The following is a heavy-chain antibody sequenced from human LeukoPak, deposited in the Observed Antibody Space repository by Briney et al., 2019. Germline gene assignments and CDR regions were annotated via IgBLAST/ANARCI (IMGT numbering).Heavy chain of an antibody. CDR3: ARERAHKTTARPYFYFYGMDA. CDR2: TYSGGDT. D-gene: IGHD1-1*01. J-gene: IGHJ6*02. Sequence: GGSLRLSCAASGFSVSNNYLGWVRQAPGKGLEWVSVTYSGGDTHFADSVKGRFTISRDNSKNTLYLQMNSLRADDTAVYFCARERAHKTTARPYFYFYGMDAWGPGTAVTVSS. V-gene: IGHV3-66*01. CDR1: GFSVSNNY.